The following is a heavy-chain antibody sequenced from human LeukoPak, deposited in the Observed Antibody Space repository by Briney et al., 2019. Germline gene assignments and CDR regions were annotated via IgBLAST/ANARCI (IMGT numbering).Heavy chain of an antibody. J-gene: IGHJ6*03. CDR2: IIPIFGTA. CDR3: ASAGRGHYGSGSYRRYYYYMDV. CDR1: GGTFSSYA. Sequence: SVKVSCKASGGTFSSYAISWVRQAPGQGLEWMGGIIPIFGTANYAQKFQGRVTITTDESTSTAYMELSSLRSEDTAVYYCASAGRGHYGSGSYRRYYYYMDVWGKGTTVTVSS. V-gene: IGHV1-69*05. D-gene: IGHD3-10*01.